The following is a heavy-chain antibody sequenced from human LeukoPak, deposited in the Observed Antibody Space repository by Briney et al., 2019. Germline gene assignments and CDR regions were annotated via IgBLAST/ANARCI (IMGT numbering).Heavy chain of an antibody. CDR1: GYTFTSHD. CDR3: ARGGGITIAY. Sequence: ASVKVSCKASGYTFTSHDISWVRQATGQGPEWMGWMNPNTGNAGCGPKFQGRVTMTRNTSVSTAYMELRSLRSDDTAVYYCARGGGITIAYWGQGTLVTVSS. J-gene: IGHJ4*02. V-gene: IGHV1-8*01. D-gene: IGHD3-16*01. CDR2: MNPNTGNA.